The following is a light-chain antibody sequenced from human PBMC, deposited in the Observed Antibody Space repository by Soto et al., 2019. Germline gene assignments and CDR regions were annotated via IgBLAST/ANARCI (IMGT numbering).Light chain of an antibody. CDR1: QTMSTY. CDR3: QQTYRFPWT. Sequence: DIPMTQSPPSLSASVGDRVTITCRASQTMSTYLNWYQQKPGKAPKLLIYAASSLQSGVPSTFSGSGSGTDFTLTINSLQPEDFATYYCQQTYRFPWTFGQGTKVEVE. J-gene: IGKJ1*01. V-gene: IGKV1-39*01. CDR2: AAS.